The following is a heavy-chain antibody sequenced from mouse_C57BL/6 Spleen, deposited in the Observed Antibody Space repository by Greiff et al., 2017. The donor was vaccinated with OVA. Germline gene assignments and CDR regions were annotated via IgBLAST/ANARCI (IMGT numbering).Heavy chain of an antibody. J-gene: IGHJ1*03. CDR3: ARDYSNYGGYFDD. CDR1: GYTFTSYW. V-gene: IGHV1-52*01. D-gene: IGHD2-5*01. Sequence: QVQLQQPGAELVRPGSSVKLSCKASGYTFTSYWMHWVKQRPIQGLEWIGNIDPSDSETHYNQKFKDKATLTVDKSSSTAYMQLSSLTSEDSAVYYCARDYSNYGGYFDDWGTGTTVTVSS. CDR2: IDPSDSET.